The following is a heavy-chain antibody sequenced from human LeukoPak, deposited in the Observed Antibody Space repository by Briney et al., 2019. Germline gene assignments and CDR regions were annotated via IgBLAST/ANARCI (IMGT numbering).Heavy chain of an antibody. V-gene: IGHV7-4-1*02. J-gene: IGHJ5*02. CDR2: INTNTGNP. CDR1: GYTFTSYA. D-gene: IGHD6-13*01. CDR3: ARSEIPGIAASPNWFDP. Sequence: VASVKVSCKASGYTFTSYAMNWVRQAPGQGLEWMGWINTNTGNPTYAQGFTGRFVFSLDTSVSTAYLQISSLKAEDTAVYYCARSEIPGIAASPNWFDPWGQGTLVTVSS.